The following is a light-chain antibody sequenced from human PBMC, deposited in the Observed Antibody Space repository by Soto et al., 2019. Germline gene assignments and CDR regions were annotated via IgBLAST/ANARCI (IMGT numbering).Light chain of an antibody. J-gene: IGLJ2*01. CDR3: SSHAGRNNYVI. CDR2: EVN. Sequence: QSALTQPASVSGSPGQSITISCTGTSSDIGNYDFVSWYQQHPGKAPKLMIYEVNNRPSGVPDRFSGSRSGNTASLTVSGLQAEDEASYYCSSHAGRNNYVIFGGGTKLTVL. CDR1: SSDIGNYDF. V-gene: IGLV2-8*01.